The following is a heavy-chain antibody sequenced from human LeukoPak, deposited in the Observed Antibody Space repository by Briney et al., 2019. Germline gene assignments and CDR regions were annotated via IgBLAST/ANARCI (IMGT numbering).Heavy chain of an antibody. J-gene: IGHJ4*02. V-gene: IGHV4-34*01. CDR3: ARVGDTVTTREIDY. D-gene: IGHD4-17*01. Sequence: PSETLSLTCAVYGGSFSDYYWSWIRQPPGKGLEWIGEINHSGSTNYNPSLKSRVTISVDTSKNQFSLKLSSVTAADTAVYYCARVGDTVTTREIDYWGQGTLVTVSS. CDR1: GGSFSDYY. CDR2: INHSGST.